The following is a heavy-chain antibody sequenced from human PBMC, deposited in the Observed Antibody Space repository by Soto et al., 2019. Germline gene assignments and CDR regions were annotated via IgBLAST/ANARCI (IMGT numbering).Heavy chain of an antibody. CDR3: ARDKITGLSDY. D-gene: IGHD2-8*02. CDR1: GVSFSCYY. Sequence: PSETLSLNCAVYGVSFSCYYLTCIRQPPFTGLEWIGEINHSGITNXXTXXPXRVTXXXXXXKXPXSXTLTSVTXADTAVYYCARDKITGLSDYWGQGTLVTVSS. J-gene: IGHJ4*02. V-gene: IGHV4-34*01. CDR2: INHSGIT.